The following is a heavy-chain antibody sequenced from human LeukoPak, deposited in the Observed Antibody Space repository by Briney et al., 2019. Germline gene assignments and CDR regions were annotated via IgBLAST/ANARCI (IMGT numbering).Heavy chain of an antibody. CDR2: IYPGDSDT. CDR3: VRHESVDTAMVGFDY. V-gene: IGHV5-51*01. CDR1: GYSFTSYW. D-gene: IGHD5-18*01. Sequence: PGESLQISCKGYGYSFTSYWIGWVRQMPGKGLEWMGIIYPGDSDTRYSPSFQGQVTISADKSISTAYLQWSSLKASDTAMYYCVRHESVDTAMVGFDYWGQGTLVTVSS. J-gene: IGHJ4*02.